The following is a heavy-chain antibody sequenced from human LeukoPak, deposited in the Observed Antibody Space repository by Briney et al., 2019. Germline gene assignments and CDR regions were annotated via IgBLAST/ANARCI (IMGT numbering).Heavy chain of an antibody. CDR2: ISGSGGST. D-gene: IGHD4-23*01. CDR3: AKDLTPLRGNIPPYFDY. Sequence: GGSLRLSCAASGFTFNSYTMSWIRQSPGKGLEWVSAISGSGGSTYHADSVRGRFTISRDNSRNTLYLQMNSLRAEDTAVYYCAKDLTPLRGNIPPYFDYWGQGALVTVSS. V-gene: IGHV3-23*01. CDR1: GFTFNSYT. J-gene: IGHJ4*02.